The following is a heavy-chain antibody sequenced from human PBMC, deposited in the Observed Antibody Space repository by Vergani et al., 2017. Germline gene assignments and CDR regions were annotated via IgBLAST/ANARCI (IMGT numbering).Heavy chain of an antibody. Sequence: EVQLLESGGGLVQPGGSLRLSCAASVFTFSSYAMSWVRQAPGKGLEWVSAISGSGGSTFYADPVKGRFTISRDNTKYTLYLQMNRLRAEDTAVYYCAAGGDSGSYSGHYDYMDVWDKGTTVTVSS. CDR3: AAGGDSGSYSGHYDYMDV. J-gene: IGHJ6*03. CDR1: VFTFSSYA. CDR2: ISGSGGST. V-gene: IGHV3-23*01. D-gene: IGHD1-26*01.